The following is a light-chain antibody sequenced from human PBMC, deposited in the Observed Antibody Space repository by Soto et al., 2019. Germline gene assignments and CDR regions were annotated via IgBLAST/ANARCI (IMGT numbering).Light chain of an antibody. CDR2: KAS. J-gene: IGKJ1*01. Sequence: DIKMTQSPSILSASIGDRVTITCRASQSINSWLAWYQQKPGKAPKLLIYKASSLKSGVPSRFSGSGSGTEFTLTIDSLQPDDLATYYCQQYDGYPWTFGQGTKVEIK. CDR3: QQYDGYPWT. CDR1: QSINSW. V-gene: IGKV1-5*03.